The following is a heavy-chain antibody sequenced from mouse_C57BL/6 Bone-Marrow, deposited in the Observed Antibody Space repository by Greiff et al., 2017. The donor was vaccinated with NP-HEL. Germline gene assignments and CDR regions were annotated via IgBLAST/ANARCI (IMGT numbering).Heavy chain of an antibody. CDR2: IYPGSGST. D-gene: IGHD2-2*01. CDR3: ARGVVTFKD. J-gene: IGHJ2*01. Sequence: QVHVKQPGAELVKPGASVKMSCKASGYTFTSYWITWVKQRPGQGLEWIGDIYPGSGSTNYNEKFKSKATLTVDTSSSTAYMQLSSLTSEDSAVYYCARGVVTFKDWGQGTTLTVSS. CDR1: GYTFTSYW. V-gene: IGHV1-55*01.